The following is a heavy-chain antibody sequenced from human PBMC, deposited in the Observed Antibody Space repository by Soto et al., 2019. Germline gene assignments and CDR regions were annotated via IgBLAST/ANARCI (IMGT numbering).Heavy chain of an antibody. V-gene: IGHV3-9*01. CDR1: GFTFDDYA. J-gene: IGHJ4*02. Sequence: EVQLVESGGGLVQPGRSLRLSCAASGFTFDDYAMHWVRQAPGKGLEWVSGISWNSGSIGYADSVKGRFTISRDNAKNSLYLQMNSLRAEDTALYYCAKAKEGSGWHFLPDYWGQGTLVTVSS. CDR3: AKAKEGSGWHFLPDY. CDR2: ISWNSGSI. D-gene: IGHD6-19*01.